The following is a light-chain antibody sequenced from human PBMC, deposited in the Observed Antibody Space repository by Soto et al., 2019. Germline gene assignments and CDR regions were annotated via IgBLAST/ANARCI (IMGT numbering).Light chain of an antibody. V-gene: IGKV1-12*01. CDR3: QRGNNFPVT. Sequence: DVQMTQSPSSVSASVGDRVTITCRASQDVSRWLAWYQQKPGKAPKFLICAASSLQSGVPSRFSGSGSGTDFTLTINHVQAEDFATYYCQRGNNFPVTFGGGTKVEIK. CDR2: AAS. CDR1: QDVSRW. J-gene: IGKJ4*01.